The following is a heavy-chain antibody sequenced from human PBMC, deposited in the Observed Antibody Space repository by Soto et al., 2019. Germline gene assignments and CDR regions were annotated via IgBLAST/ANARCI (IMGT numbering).Heavy chain of an antibody. CDR2: ISAYNGNT. D-gene: IGHD4-17*01. CDR3: ARDKGDYGDYFDWFDP. J-gene: IGHJ5*02. V-gene: IGHV1-18*01. Sequence: GASVKVSWKASGYTFTSYGISWVRQAPGQGLEWMGWISAYNGNTNYAQKLQGRVTMTTDTSTSTAYMELRSLRSDDTAVYYCARDKGDYGDYFDWFDPWGQGTLVTVSS. CDR1: GYTFTSYG.